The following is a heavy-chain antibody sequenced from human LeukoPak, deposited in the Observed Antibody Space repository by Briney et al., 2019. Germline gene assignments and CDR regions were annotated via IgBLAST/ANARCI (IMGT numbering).Heavy chain of an antibody. V-gene: IGHV1-69*04. CDR2: IIPILGIA. J-gene: IGHJ4*02. CDR3: ARNYYDNSGQYYFDY. D-gene: IGHD3-22*01. Sequence: SVKVSCKASGGTFSSYAISWVRQAPGQGLEWMGRIIPILGIANYAQKFQGRVTVTADKSTSTAYMELSSLRSEDTAVYYCARNYYDNSGQYYFDYWGQGTLVTVSS. CDR1: GGTFSSYA.